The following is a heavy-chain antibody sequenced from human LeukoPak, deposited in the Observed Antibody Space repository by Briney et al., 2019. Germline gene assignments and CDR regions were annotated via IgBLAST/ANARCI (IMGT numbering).Heavy chain of an antibody. Sequence: ASVQVSCKASGYNFTSYDINWVRQATGQEPEWMGWMNPNSGDTGSVQKFQGRVTMTWNTSIDTAYMELSSLRSEDTAVYYCARASLVDYPTLDYWGQGTLVTVSS. CDR3: ARASLVDYPTLDY. CDR2: MNPNSGDT. CDR1: GYNFTSYD. D-gene: IGHD4-11*01. J-gene: IGHJ4*02. V-gene: IGHV1-8*01.